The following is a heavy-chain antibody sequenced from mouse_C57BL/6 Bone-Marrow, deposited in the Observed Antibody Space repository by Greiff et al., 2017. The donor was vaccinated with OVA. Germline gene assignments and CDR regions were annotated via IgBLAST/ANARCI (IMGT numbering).Heavy chain of an antibody. D-gene: IGHD3-1*01. CDR2: IDPSDSYT. J-gene: IGHJ2*01. V-gene: IGHV1-50*01. CDR3: ARLGLYYFDY. CDR1: GYTFTSYW. Sequence: QVQLQQPGAELVKPGASVKLSCKASGYTFTSYWMQWVKQRPGQGLEWIGEIDPSDSYTNYNQKFTGKATLTVDTSSSTAYMQLSSLTSEDSAVYYCARLGLYYFDYWGQGTTLTVSS.